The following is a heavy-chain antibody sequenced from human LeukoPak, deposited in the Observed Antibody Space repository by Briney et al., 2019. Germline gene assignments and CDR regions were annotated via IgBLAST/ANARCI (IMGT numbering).Heavy chain of an antibody. Sequence: ASVKVSCKVSGYTLTELSMHWVRQAPGKGLGWMGGFDPEDGETIYAQKFQGRVTMTEDTSTDTAYMELSSLRSEDTAVYYCATGIAAAGGFDYWGQGTLVTVS. CDR2: FDPEDGET. V-gene: IGHV1-24*01. CDR1: GYTLTELS. D-gene: IGHD6-13*01. J-gene: IGHJ4*02. CDR3: ATGIAAAGGFDY.